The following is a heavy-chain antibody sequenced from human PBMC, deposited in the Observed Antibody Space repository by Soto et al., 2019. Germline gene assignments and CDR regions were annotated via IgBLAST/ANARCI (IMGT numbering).Heavy chain of an antibody. CDR3: AREVAVYYYYYGMDV. V-gene: IGHV3-30-3*01. D-gene: IGHD2-15*01. CDR1: GFTFSSYA. CDR2: ISYDGSNK. Sequence: GGSLRLSCVASGFTFSSYAMHWVRQAPGKGLEWVAVISYDGSNKYYADSVKGRFTISRDNSKNTLYLQMNSLRAEDTAVYYCAREVAVYYYYYGMDVWGQGTTVTVSS. J-gene: IGHJ6*02.